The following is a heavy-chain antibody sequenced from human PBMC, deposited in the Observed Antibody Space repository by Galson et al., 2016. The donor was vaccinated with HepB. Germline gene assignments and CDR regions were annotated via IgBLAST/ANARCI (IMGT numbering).Heavy chain of an antibody. CDR2: ILYDGSTK. Sequence: SLRLSCAASGFTFSTYAMHWVRQAPGKGLEWVALILYDGSTKFYADSVKGRFTISRDNSKNTLYVHVNNLRKEDTAVYYCARGATAGIPLNVDFRGQVALVTVSS. D-gene: IGHD6-13*01. J-gene: IGHJ4*02. V-gene: IGHV3-30-3*01. CDR3: ARGATAGIPLNVDF. CDR1: GFTFSTYA.